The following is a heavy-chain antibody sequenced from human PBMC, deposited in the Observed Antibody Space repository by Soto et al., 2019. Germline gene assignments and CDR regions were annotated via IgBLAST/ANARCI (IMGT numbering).Heavy chain of an antibody. D-gene: IGHD6-13*01. CDR3: ARLQAAAGDNDLTFDY. Sequence: RGESLKISCKGSGYSFSNYWIGWVRQMPGKGLEWMGIIYPGDSDTRYSPSFQGQVTISADKSISTAYLQWSSLKASDTAMYYCARLQAAAGDNDLTFDYWGQGTLVTVSS. CDR2: IYPGDSDT. J-gene: IGHJ4*02. V-gene: IGHV5-51*01. CDR1: GYSFSNYW.